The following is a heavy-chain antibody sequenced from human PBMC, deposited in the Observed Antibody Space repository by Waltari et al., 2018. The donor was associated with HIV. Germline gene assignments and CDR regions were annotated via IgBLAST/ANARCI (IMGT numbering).Heavy chain of an antibody. J-gene: IGHJ4*02. Sequence: EVQLVESGGGLVQPGGSLRLSCAASGFTFSSSWMTWGRQAPGKGLVWVSRINSDGSSTNYADSVKGRFTISRDNAKNTVYLQMNSLRAEDTALYYCASLYNYVWGNPPPFDYWGQGTLVTVSS. D-gene: IGHD3-16*01. CDR1: GFTFSSSW. CDR2: INSDGSST. V-gene: IGHV3-74*01. CDR3: ASLYNYVWGNPPPFDY.